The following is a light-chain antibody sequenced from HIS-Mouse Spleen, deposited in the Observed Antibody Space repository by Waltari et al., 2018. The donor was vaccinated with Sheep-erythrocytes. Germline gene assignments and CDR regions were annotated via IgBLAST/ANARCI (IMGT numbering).Light chain of an antibody. CDR1: QSISSY. CDR3: QQSYSTPPLT. CDR2: AAS. Sequence: DIQMTQSPSSLSASVGDRVTITCRASQSISSYLNWYQQKPGKAHKLLIYAASSLQSGVTSRFSGSGSGTDFTLTISSLQPEDFATYYCQQSYSTPPLTFGGGTKVEIK. V-gene: IGKV1-39*01. J-gene: IGKJ4*01.